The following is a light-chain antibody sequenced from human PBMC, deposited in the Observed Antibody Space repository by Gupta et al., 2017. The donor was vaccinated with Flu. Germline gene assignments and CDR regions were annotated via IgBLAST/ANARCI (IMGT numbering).Light chain of an antibody. Sequence: SVLTQPPSPSGTPGQSGTISCCGSSSNIGSNYVYWYQQLPGTAPKLLIYRNNQRPSGVPDRFSGSKSGTSASLAISGLRSEDEADYYCAAWDDSLSAEVFGGGTKLTVL. V-gene: IGLV1-47*01. CDR1: SSNIGSNY. CDR2: RNN. J-gene: IGLJ3*02. CDR3: AAWDDSLSAEV.